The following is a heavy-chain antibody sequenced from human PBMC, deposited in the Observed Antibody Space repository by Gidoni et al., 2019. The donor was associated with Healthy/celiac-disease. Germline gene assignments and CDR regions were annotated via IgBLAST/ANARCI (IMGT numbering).Heavy chain of an antibody. J-gene: IGHJ4*02. CDR3: SRAPRTIESIAAAVR. CDR2: IIPIFGTA. D-gene: IGHD6-13*01. Sequence: VRQAPGQGLEWMGGIIPIFGTANYAQKFQGRVTITADESTSTAYMELSGLRSEDTAVYYCSRAPRTIESIAAAVRWGQGTLVTGPS. V-gene: IGHV1-69*01.